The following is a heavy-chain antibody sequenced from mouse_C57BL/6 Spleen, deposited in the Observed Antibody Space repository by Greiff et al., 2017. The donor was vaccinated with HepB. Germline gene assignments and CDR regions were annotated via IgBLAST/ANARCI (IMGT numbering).Heavy chain of an antibody. CDR1: GYTFTSYW. V-gene: IGHV1-52*01. CDR3: ARSWREGFYAMDY. CDR2: IDPSDSET. Sequence: QVQLQQPGAELVRPGSSVKLSCKASGYTFTSYWMHWVKQRPIQGLEWIGNIDPSDSETHYNQKFKDKATLTVDKSSSTAYMQLSSLTSEDSAVYYCARSWREGFYAMDYWGQGTSVTVSS. J-gene: IGHJ4*01.